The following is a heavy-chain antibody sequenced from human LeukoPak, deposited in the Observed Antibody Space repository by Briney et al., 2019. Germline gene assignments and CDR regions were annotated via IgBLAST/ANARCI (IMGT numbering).Heavy chain of an antibody. CDR1: GNTFTGYY. J-gene: IGHJ4*02. Sequence: ASVKVSCKASGNTFTGYYMHWVRQAPGQGLEWMGWINTNSGGTNSAQKFQGRVTMTRDTSISRVYMELSRLRSDDTAVYYCARGAYYYDSSGHYPMFEYWGQGTLVTVSS. CDR2: INTNSGGT. CDR3: ARGAYYYDSSGHYPMFEY. D-gene: IGHD3-22*01. V-gene: IGHV1-2*02.